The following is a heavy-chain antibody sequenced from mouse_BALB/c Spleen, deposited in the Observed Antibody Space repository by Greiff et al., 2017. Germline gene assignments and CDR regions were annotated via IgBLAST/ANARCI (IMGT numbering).Heavy chain of an antibody. CDR2: INPSTGYT. V-gene: IGHV1-7*01. Sequence: VQLQQSGAELAKPGASVKMSCKASGYTFTSYWMHWVKQRPGQGLEWIGYINPSTGYTEYNQKFKDKATLTADKSSSTAYMQLSSLTSEDSAVYYCARDGSRGYYAMDYWGQGTSVTVSS. J-gene: IGHJ4*01. D-gene: IGHD1-1*01. CDR3: ARDGSRGYYAMDY. CDR1: GYTFTSYW.